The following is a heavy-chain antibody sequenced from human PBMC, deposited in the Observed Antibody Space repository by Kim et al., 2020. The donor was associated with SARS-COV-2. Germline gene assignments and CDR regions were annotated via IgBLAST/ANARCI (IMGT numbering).Heavy chain of an antibody. J-gene: IGHJ4*02. CDR1: GGSISSSSYY. CDR3: ARHAGEFPFDY. CDR2: IYYSGST. V-gene: IGHV4-39*01. D-gene: IGHD3-10*01. Sequence: SETLSLTCTVSGGSISSSSYYWRWIRQPPGKGLEWIGSIYYSGSTYYNPSLKSRVTISVDTSKNQFSLKLSSVTAADTAVYYCARHAGEFPFDYWGQGTLVTVSS.